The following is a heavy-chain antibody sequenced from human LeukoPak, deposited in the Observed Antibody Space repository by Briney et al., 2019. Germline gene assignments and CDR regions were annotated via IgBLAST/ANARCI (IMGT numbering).Heavy chain of an antibody. Sequence: GGSLRLSCAASGFTFSSYSMNWVRQAPGKGLEWISYIGGSGSVVIYAASVKGRFTMSRDNAKNSLYLQMNSLGDEDTAVYYCVRDQDWAFDFWGRGTLVAVSS. J-gene: IGHJ3*01. CDR2: IGGSGSVV. CDR1: GFTFSSYS. V-gene: IGHV3-48*02. D-gene: IGHD3-9*01. CDR3: VRDQDWAFDF.